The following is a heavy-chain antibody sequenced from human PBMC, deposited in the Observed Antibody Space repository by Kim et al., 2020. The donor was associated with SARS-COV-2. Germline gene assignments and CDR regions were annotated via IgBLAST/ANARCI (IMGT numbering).Heavy chain of an antibody. CDR3: AKPLDVRQQLAPCGY. CDR1: GFTFSSYA. Sequence: GGSLRLSCAASGFTFSSYAMSWVRQAPGKGLEWVSAISGSGGSTYYADSVKGRFTISRDNSKNTLYLQMNSLRAEDTAVYYCAKPLDVRQQLAPCGYWGQGTLVTVSS. CDR2: ISGSGGST. J-gene: IGHJ4*02. D-gene: IGHD6-13*01. V-gene: IGHV3-23*01.